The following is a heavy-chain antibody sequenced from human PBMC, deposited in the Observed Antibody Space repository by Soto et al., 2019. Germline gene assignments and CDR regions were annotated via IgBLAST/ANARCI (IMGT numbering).Heavy chain of an antibody. Sequence: ASVKVSCKASGYTFTGYYMHWVRQAPGQGLEWMGWINPNSGGTNYAQKYQGWVTMTRDTSISTAYMELSRLRFDDMAVYYCARDGYYEASGMDVWGQGTTVTVSS. CDR3: ARDGYYEASGMDV. D-gene: IGHD3-22*01. CDR2: INPNSGGT. J-gene: IGHJ6*02. V-gene: IGHV1-2*04. CDR1: GYTFTGYY.